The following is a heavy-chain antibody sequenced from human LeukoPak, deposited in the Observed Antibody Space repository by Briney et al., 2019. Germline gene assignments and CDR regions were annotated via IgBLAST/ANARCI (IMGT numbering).Heavy chain of an antibody. Sequence: SETLSLTCTVSGGSISSYYWSWIRQPPGKGLEWIGYIYYSGSTNYNPSLKSRVTISVDTSKNQFSLKLSSVTAADTAVYYCARSGVVRGVMDYWGQGTLVTVSS. CDR1: GGSISSYY. J-gene: IGHJ4*02. CDR2: IYYSGST. D-gene: IGHD3-10*01. CDR3: ARSGVVRGVMDY. V-gene: IGHV4-59*08.